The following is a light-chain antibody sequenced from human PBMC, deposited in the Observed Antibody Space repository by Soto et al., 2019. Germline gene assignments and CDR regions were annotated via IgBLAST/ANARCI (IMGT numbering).Light chain of an antibody. CDR1: QSINNY. CDR2: AAS. J-gene: IGKJ4*01. Sequence: DIHMTQSPSSLSASVGDRVTITCRTSQSINNYLTWYQQKPGKAPTLLIYAASGLQSGVPSRFSGSGSGTDFTLTISSLQSEDFATYYCQQSYSTLQLTFGGGTKVDIK. V-gene: IGKV1-39*01. CDR3: QQSYSTLQLT.